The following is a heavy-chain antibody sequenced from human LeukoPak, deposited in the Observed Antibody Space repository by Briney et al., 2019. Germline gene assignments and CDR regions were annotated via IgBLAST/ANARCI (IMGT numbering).Heavy chain of an antibody. CDR3: AKEPPCSECLYWYFDL. J-gene: IGHJ2*01. CDR2: ISSSSRDI. CDR1: GFTFSTYS. Sequence: GGSLRLSCAASGFTFSTYSMNWVRQAPGKGLEWVSSISSSSRDIYYADPVRGRFTISRDNSKNALYLQMNSLRAEDTAVYYCAKEPPCSECLYWYFDLWGRGTLVTVSS. D-gene: IGHD3-3*01. V-gene: IGHV3-21*04.